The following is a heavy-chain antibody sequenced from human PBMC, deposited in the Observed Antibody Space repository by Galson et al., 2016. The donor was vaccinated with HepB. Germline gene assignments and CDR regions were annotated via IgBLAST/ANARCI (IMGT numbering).Heavy chain of an antibody. CDR1: GGTFSRRG. J-gene: IGHJ4*02. D-gene: IGHD3-10*01. CDR3: ARGGAIDYYGSGTYYFDA. V-gene: IGHV1-69*01. CDR2: IIPIFGTA. Sequence: SCKASGGTFSRRGSSWVRQAPGQGLEWMGGIIPIFGTADYAQKFQGRVTITADESTSTAYMELSSLRSEDTAVYYCARGGAIDYYGSGTYYFDAWGQGTLVTVSS.